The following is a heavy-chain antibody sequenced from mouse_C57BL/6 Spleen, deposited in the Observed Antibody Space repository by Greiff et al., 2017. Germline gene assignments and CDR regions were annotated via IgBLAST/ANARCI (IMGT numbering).Heavy chain of an antibody. V-gene: IGHV5-17*01. Sequence: EVKLMESGGGLVKPGGSLKLSCAASGFTFSDYGMHWVRQAPEKGLEWVAYISSGSSTLYYADTVKGRFTISRDNAKNTLFLQMTSLRSEDTAMYFCATFAYWGQGTLVTVSA. J-gene: IGHJ3*01. CDR3: ATFAY. CDR2: ISSGSSTL. CDR1: GFTFSDYG.